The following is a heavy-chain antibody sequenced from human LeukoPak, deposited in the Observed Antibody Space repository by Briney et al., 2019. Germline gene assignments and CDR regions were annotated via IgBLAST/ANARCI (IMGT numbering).Heavy chain of an antibody. CDR1: GYTFTTYY. CDR3: ARDPRPIAATGPLYYFDY. J-gene: IGHJ4*02. D-gene: IGHD6-13*01. Sequence: GASVTVSCKASGYTFTTYYMHWVRQAPGQGLEWMGIVNPSGATTIYAQNFQGRATMTRDRFTNTVYMELGSLRSEDTAVYYCARDPRPIAATGPLYYFDYWGQGTLVTVSS. V-gene: IGHV1-46*01. CDR2: VNPSGATT.